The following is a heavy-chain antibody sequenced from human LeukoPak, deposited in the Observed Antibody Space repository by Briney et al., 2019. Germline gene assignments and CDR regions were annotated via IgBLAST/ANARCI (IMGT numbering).Heavy chain of an antibody. D-gene: IGHD3-10*01. CDR1: GFTFSSYA. Sequence: GSLRLSCAASGFTFSSYAMSWVRQAPGKGLEWVSAISGRGGSTYYADSVKGRFTISRDNSKNTLSLQMQTLSGEDTPVYYCAKVGEVNYYGSASYPFDPWGQGTLVTVSS. CDR2: ISGRGGST. J-gene: IGHJ5*02. V-gene: IGHV3-23*01. CDR3: AKVGEVNYYGSASYPFDP.